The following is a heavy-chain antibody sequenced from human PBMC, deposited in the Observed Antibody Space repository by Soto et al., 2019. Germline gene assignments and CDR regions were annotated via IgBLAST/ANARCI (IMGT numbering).Heavy chain of an antibody. CDR2: INHSGST. CDR1: GGSFSGYY. CDR3: ARVTGRYYYCMDV. Sequence: QVQLQQWGAGLLKPSETLSLTCAVYGGSFSGYYWSWIRQPPGKGLEWIGEINHSGSTNYNPSLKSRVTLSVDTSKNQFSLKLSSVTAADTAVYYCARVTGRYYYCMDVWGQGTTVTVSS. V-gene: IGHV4-34*01. J-gene: IGHJ6*02.